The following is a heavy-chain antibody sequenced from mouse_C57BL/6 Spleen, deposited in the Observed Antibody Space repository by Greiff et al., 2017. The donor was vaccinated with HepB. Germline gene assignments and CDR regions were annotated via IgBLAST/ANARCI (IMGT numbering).Heavy chain of an antibody. Sequence: DVKLVESGGGLVQPKGSLKLSCAASGFSFNTYAMNWVRQAPGKGLEWVARIRSKSNNYATYYADSVKDRFTISRDDSESMLYLLMNNLKTEDTAMYKCVRHLYEGYAMDYRGQGTSVTV. CDR1: GFSFNTYA. J-gene: IGHJ4*01. CDR2: IRSKSNNYAT. CDR3: VRHLYEGYAMDY. V-gene: IGHV10-1*01. D-gene: IGHD1-1*01.